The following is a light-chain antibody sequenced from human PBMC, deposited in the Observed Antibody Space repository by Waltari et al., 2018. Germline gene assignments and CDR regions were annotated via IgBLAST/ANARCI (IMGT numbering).Light chain of an antibody. CDR2: KAS. CDR3: QQYNSYEWT. CDR1: QSINSW. Sequence: DIQMTQFPSTLSASVGDRLTITCRASQSINSWLAWYQQKPGKAPKLLIYKASSLESGVPSRFSGSGSGTEFTLTISSLQPDDFATYYCQQYNSYEWTFGQGTKVEMK. J-gene: IGKJ1*01. V-gene: IGKV1-5*03.